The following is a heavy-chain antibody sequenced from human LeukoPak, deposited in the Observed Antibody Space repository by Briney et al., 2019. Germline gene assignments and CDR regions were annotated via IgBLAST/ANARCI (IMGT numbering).Heavy chain of an antibody. Sequence: SGTLPLTCTVSGGSISSSSYYWGWIRQPPGKGLEWIGSIYYSGSTYYNPSLKSRVTISVDTSKNQFSLKLSSVTAADTAVYYCARRGIYCSSTSCFYYYYYMDVWGKGTTVTVSS. D-gene: IGHD2-2*01. V-gene: IGHV4-39*01. CDR2: IYYSGST. CDR1: GGSISSSSYY. CDR3: ARRGIYCSSTSCFYYYYYMDV. J-gene: IGHJ6*03.